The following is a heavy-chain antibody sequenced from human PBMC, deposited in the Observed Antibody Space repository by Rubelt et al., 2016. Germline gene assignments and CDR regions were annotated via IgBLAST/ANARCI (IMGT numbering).Heavy chain of an antibody. CDR2: ISSSSSYI. Sequence: VQLVESGGGVVQPGRSLRLSCAASGFTVSSNYMSWVRQAPGKGLEWVSSISSSSSYIYYADSVKGRFTISRDNAKNSLYLQMNSLRAEDTAVYYCARMGITVYYWGQGTLVTVSS. J-gene: IGHJ4*02. CDR3: ARMGITVYY. V-gene: IGHV3-21*01. D-gene: IGHD3-16*01. CDR1: GFTVSSNY.